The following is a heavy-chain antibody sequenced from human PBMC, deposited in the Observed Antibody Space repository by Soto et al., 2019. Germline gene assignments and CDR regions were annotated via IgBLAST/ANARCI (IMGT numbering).Heavy chain of an antibody. J-gene: IGHJ3*02. CDR3: ARSMTTVTTDGAFDI. V-gene: IGHV5-51*01. CDR2: IYPGDSDT. D-gene: IGHD4-4*01. CDR1: GYSFTTYW. Sequence: GESLKISCKGSGYSFTTYWIGWVRQMPWKGLEWMGIIYPGDSDTRYSPSFQGQVTISADKSINTAYLQWSSLKASDTAMYYCARSMTTVTTDGAFDIWGQGTMVTVSS.